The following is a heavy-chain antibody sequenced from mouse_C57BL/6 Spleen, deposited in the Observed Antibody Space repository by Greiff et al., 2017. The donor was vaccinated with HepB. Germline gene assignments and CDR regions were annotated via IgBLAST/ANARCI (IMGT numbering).Heavy chain of an antibody. D-gene: IGHD2-3*01. Sequence: VQLQQPGAELVRPGSSVKLSCKASGYTFTSYWMHWVQQRPIQGLEWIGNIDPSDSETHYNQKFKDKATLTVDKSSSTAYMQLSSLTSEDSAVYYCARSVYERYFEVWGTGTTVTVSS. CDR2: IDPSDSET. J-gene: IGHJ1*03. CDR3: ARSVYERYFEV. V-gene: IGHV1-52*01. CDR1: GYTFTSYW.